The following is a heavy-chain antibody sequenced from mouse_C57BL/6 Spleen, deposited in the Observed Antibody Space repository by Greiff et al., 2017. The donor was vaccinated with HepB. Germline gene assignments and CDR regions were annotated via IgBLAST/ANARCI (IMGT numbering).Heavy chain of an antibody. Sequence: VQLQQPGAELVKPGASVKLSCKASGYTFTSYWMQWVKQRPGQGLEWIGEIDPSDSYTNYNQKFKGKATLTVDTSSSTAYMQLSSLTSEDSAVYYWAREGFAYWGQGTLVTVSA. V-gene: IGHV1-50*01. CDR1: GYTFTSYW. CDR2: IDPSDSYT. CDR3: AREGFAY. J-gene: IGHJ3*01.